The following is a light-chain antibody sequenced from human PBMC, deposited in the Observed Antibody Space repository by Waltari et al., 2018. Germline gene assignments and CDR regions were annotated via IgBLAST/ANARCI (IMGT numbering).Light chain of an antibody. CDR1: SSDVGGYNY. CDR2: DVS. J-gene: IGLJ2*01. V-gene: IGLV2-14*03. Sequence: QSALTQPASVSGSPGQSITISCTGTSSDVGGYNYFSWYQQHPGKAPKLMIYDVSNRPSGVSKRFSGSKSGNTASLTISGLQAEDEADYYCSSYTSSRGVFGGGTKLTVL. CDR3: SSYTSSRGV.